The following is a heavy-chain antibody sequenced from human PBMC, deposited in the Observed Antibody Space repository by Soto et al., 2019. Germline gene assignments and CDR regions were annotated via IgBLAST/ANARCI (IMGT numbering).Heavy chain of an antibody. CDR3: VESGGAADY. D-gene: IGHD2-8*02. CDR1: GFTFSSYW. CDR2: IQQDGSER. J-gene: IGHJ4*02. V-gene: IGHV3-7*03. Sequence: EVQLVESGGGLVPPGGSLRLSCAASGFTFSSYWMGWVRQAPGKGLEWVANIQQDGSERHYGGSMKGRFTISRDNAKNSLYLQMNSLRAEDTAVYYCVESGGAADYWGQGTLVTVSS.